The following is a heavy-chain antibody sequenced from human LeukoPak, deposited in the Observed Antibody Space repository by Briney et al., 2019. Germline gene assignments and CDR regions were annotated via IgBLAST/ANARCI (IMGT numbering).Heavy chain of an antibody. CDR3: ATIATPESMAARRVNGYYFDY. CDR2: ISYSGSA. V-gene: IGHV4-30-4*08. D-gene: IGHD6-6*01. Sequence: PSETLSLTCTVSGGSISSGDYYWSWIRQPPGKGLEWIGFISYSGSAYYNPSLESRVALSVDTSKSQFSLTVRSVTAPDTAVYYCATIATPESMAARRVNGYYFDYWGQGTLVTVSS. CDR1: GGSISSGDYY. J-gene: IGHJ4*02.